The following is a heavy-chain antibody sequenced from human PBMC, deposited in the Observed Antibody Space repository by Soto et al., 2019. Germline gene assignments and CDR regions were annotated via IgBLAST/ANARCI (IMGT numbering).Heavy chain of an antibody. CDR3: ARHGFGSLHGLVDV. Sequence: QVQLQESGPGLVKPSETLSLTCTVSGGSITNYYCSWFRQPPGKGLEWIGYIQYNGYSAYNLSLKRRVTRSMDTSKTQFSLMLESLTATDTAVYYCARHGFGSLHGLVDVWGQGTTVIVSS. CDR1: GGSITNYY. D-gene: IGHD3-10*01. J-gene: IGHJ6*02. V-gene: IGHV4-59*08. CDR2: IQYNGYS.